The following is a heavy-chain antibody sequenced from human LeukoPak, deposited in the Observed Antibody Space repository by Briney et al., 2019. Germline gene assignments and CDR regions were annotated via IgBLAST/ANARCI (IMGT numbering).Heavy chain of an antibody. Sequence: GGSLRLSCAASEFTFSSYAMNWVRQAPGKGLEWVSGISGSGGSTYYADSVTGRFTISRDNSKNTLYLQMNSLRAEDTAVYYCAKDRICSSGSSYFDYWGQGTLVTVSA. CDR2: ISGSGGST. CDR3: AKDRICSSGSSYFDY. CDR1: EFTFSSYA. V-gene: IGHV3-23*01. D-gene: IGHD2-15*01. J-gene: IGHJ4*02.